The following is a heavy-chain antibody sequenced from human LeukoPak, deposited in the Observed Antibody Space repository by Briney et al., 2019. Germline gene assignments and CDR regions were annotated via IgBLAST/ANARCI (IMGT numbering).Heavy chain of an antibody. CDR2: IYSGGGT. Sequence: GGSLRLSCAASGFIVSNNYMSWVRQAPGKGLEWVSVIYSGGGTNYADSVKGRFTISRDNSKNTLYLQMNSLRAADTAVYYCARRVRGRYFDYWGQGTLVTVSS. V-gene: IGHV3-53*01. CDR3: ARRVRGRYFDY. J-gene: IGHJ4*02. CDR1: GFIVSNNY.